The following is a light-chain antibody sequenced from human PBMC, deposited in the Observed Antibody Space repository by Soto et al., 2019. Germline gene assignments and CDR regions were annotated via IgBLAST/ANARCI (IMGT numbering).Light chain of an antibody. CDR3: QQYDNPPQT. CDR1: QSVLYSPHNTND. Sequence: DIVMTQSPDSLAVSLGERATINCKSSQSVLYSPHNTNDLAWYQQKPGQPPKLLIYWASTRESGVPDRFSGSGSGTDFPVAISSLQAEDGAVYYCQQYDNPPQTCGQGTKVEI. J-gene: IGKJ1*01. V-gene: IGKV4-1*01. CDR2: WAS.